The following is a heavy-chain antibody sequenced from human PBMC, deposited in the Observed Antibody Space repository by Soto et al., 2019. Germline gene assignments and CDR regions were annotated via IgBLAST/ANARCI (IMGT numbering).Heavy chain of an antibody. V-gene: IGHV3-15*01. D-gene: IGHD3-16*01. CDR1: GITFSNAW. CDR3: ITDPGEYDNF. CDR2: IKSKANAETT. J-gene: IGHJ4*02. Sequence: EKQLVESGGGLVKPGESLRLSCAVSGITFSNAWMSWIRQAPGKGLEWVGRIKSKANAETTDYAAPVKGRFTISRDDSKNMLFLQMDTLKAEDTAGYYCITDPGEYDNFWGQGTLVTVSS.